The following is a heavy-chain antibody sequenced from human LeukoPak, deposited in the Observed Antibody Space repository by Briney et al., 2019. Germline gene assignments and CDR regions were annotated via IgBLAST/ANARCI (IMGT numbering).Heavy chain of an antibody. D-gene: IGHD6-13*01. CDR1: GFTFSSYS. CDR3: ARDKLQXXVSP. CDR2: ISSSSSYI. Sequence: VGSLRLSCAASGFTFSSYSTNWVRQAPGKGLEWVSSISSSSSYIYYADSVKGRFTISRDNAKNSLFLQMNSLRAEDTAVYYCARDKLQXXVSPWGQGTLVTVSS. J-gene: IGHJ5*02. V-gene: IGHV3-21*01.